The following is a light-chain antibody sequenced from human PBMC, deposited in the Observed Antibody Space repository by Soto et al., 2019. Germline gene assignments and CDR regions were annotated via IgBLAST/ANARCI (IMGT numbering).Light chain of an antibody. Sequence: IQMTHSPSTLSASLLYRFTINYRSSQSITGWLAWFQQKPGKAPKLLISKASNLESGVPSRFSGSGSGTEFTLTISGLQPDDFATYYCQQYNPYSPWTFGQGTKVDI. CDR2: KAS. CDR1: QSITGW. J-gene: IGKJ1*01. CDR3: QQYNPYSPWT. V-gene: IGKV1-5*03.